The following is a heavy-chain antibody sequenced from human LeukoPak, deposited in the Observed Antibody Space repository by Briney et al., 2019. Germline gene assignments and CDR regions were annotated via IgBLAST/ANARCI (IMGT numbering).Heavy chain of an antibody. CDR1: GFIFSNAW. D-gene: IGHD6-13*01. Sequence: GGSLRLSCAASGFIFSNAWMTWVRQAPGKGLEWVGRINTDGSSTSYADSVKGRFTISRDNAKNTLYLQMNSLRAEDTAVYYCARESGIAAALDLWGQGTLVTVSS. V-gene: IGHV3-74*01. J-gene: IGHJ5*02. CDR2: INTDGSST. CDR3: ARESGIAAALDL.